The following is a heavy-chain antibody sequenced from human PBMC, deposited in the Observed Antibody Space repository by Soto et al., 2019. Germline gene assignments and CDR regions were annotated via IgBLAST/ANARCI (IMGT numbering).Heavy chain of an antibody. J-gene: IGHJ5*02. CDR1: GFTFSSYG. Sequence: QVQLVESGGGVVQPGRSLRLSCAASGFTFSSYGMHWVRKAPGKGLGWVADISYDGSNKYYEESVKGRFTISRDNSKNTLYLQMNSLRAEDTAVYYCAKLGGWFDPWGQGTLVTVSS. CDR3: AKLGGWFDP. D-gene: IGHD3-16*01. V-gene: IGHV3-30*18. CDR2: ISYDGSNK.